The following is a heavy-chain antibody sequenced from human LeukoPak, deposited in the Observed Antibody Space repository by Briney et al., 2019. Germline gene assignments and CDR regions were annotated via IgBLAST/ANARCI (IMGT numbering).Heavy chain of an antibody. CDR3: ARTPDYYYYYYMDV. Sequence: GGSLRLSCAASGFTFRSYAMHWVRQAPGKGLEWVALISYDGSNKYYADSVKGRFTISRDNSKNTLFLQMNSLRAEDTAVYYCARTPDYYYYYYMDVWGKGTTVTVSS. J-gene: IGHJ6*03. CDR1: GFTFRSYA. V-gene: IGHV3-30*04. CDR2: ISYDGSNK.